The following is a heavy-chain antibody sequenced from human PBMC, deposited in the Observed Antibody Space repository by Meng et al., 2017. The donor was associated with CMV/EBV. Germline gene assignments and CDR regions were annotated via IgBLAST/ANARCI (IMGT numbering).Heavy chain of an antibody. CDR1: GFTVSSNY. CDR2: IYSGGST. J-gene: IGHJ4*02. CDR3: ARDGNYGDYGDGY. D-gene: IGHD4-17*01. Sequence: LSLTGAASGFTVSSNYMSWVRQAPGKGLEWVSVIYSGGSTYYADSVKGRFTISRDNSKNTLYLQMNSLRAEDTAVYYCARDGNYGDYGDGYWGQGTLVTVSS. V-gene: IGHV3-66*02.